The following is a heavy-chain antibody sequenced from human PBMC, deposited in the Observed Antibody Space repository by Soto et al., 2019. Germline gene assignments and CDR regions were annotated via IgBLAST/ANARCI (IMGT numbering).Heavy chain of an antibody. V-gene: IGHV4-30-4*01. Sequence: PSETLSLTCTVSGDSISSGDYYWSWIRQPPGKGVELIGYIYYTGSTYNNPSLKSRLSISVDTSKNQFSLSLHSVTAADTAVYYCASVRGEYDXWGPGTLDTVSX. CDR3: ASVRGEYDX. CDR2: IYYTGST. D-gene: IGHD4-17*01. CDR1: GDSISSGDYY. J-gene: IGHJ4*02.